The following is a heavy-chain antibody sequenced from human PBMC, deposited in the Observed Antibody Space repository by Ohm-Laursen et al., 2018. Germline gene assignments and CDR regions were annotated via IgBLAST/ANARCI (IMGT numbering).Heavy chain of an antibody. D-gene: IGHD1-26*01. CDR3: ARDRANGGSHHDY. V-gene: IGHV3-21*01. J-gene: IGHJ4*02. CDR1: GFTFSSYS. CDR2: ISSSSSYI. Sequence: LSLSCAASGFTFSSYSMNWVRQAPGKGLEWVSSISSSSSYIYYADSVKGRFTISRDNAKNSLYLQMNSLRAEDTAVYYCARDRANGGSHHDYWGQGTLVTVSS.